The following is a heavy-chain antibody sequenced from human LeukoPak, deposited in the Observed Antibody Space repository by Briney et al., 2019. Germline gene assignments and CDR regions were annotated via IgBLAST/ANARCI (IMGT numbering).Heavy chain of an antibody. CDR1: GFTFSGYA. CDR3: AKALVGNTTFDY. D-gene: IGHD1-26*01. Sequence: GGSLRLSCVASGFTFSGYAMSWVRQAPGKGLEWVSAISGGGGSTYYADSVKGRFTISRDDSKNTLYLQMNSLRAEDTAVYHCAKALVGNTTFDYWGQGTLVTVSS. V-gene: IGHV3-23*01. CDR2: ISGGGGST. J-gene: IGHJ4*02.